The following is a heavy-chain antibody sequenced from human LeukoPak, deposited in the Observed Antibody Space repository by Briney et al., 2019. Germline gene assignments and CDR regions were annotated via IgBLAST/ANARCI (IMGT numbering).Heavy chain of an antibody. CDR2: INPNGGST. Sequence: ASVKVSCKASGYTFTSYHMHWVRQAPGQGLEWMGIINPNGGSTSYAQKFQGRVTMTRDTSTSTVYMELRSLRSEDTAVYYCARSLQWGVWTWNGMDVWGQGTTVTVSS. V-gene: IGHV1-46*01. D-gene: IGHD3-10*01. CDR1: GYTFTSYH. CDR3: ARSLQWGVWTWNGMDV. J-gene: IGHJ6*02.